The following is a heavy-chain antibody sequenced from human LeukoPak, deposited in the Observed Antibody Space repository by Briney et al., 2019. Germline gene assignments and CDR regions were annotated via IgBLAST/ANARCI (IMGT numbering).Heavy chain of an antibody. D-gene: IGHD4-17*01. CDR1: GYTLTELS. CDR2: ISPYNGNT. V-gene: IGHV1-18*01. J-gene: IGHJ5*02. CDR3: ARDDYGDRRDWFDP. Sequence: ASVKVSCKVSGYTLTELSMHWVRQAPGQGLEWMGWISPYNGNTNYAQKFQGRVTMTTDPSTSTTYMELRSLRSDDTAVYYCARDDYGDRRDWFDPWGQGTLVTVSS.